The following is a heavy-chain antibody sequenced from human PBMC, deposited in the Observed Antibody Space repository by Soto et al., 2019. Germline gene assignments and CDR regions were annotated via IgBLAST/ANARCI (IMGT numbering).Heavy chain of an antibody. CDR1: ELTFNTYS. V-gene: IGHV3-21*01. CDR2: IGSSSSYI. Sequence: ESGGDLVKPGGSLRLSCAASELTFNTYSMNWVRQAPGKGLEWVSSIGSSSSYIYYADSVKGRFTISRDNAKNSLFLQMNSLRAEDTAVYYCARDRRYSGSYFFDYWGQGTLVTVSS. J-gene: IGHJ4*02. CDR3: ARDRRYSGSYFFDY. D-gene: IGHD1-26*01.